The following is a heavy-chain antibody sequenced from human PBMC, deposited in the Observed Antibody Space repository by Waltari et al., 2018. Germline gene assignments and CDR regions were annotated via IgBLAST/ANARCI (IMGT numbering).Heavy chain of an antibody. CDR1: GSPTSSGSY. CDR3: ARVFSVRGVIITYYYGMDV. CDR2: IYHSGST. D-gene: IGHD3-10*01. V-gene: IGHV4-38-2*01. J-gene: IGHJ6*02. Sequence: QVQLQESGPGRLTPSETLSLTCAASGSPTSSGSYWGWLRPPPGTGLEWIGSIYHSGSTYYNPAHKSRVTISVDTSKNQFALKLSSVTAADTAVYYCARVFSVRGVIITYYYGMDVWGQGTTVTVSS.